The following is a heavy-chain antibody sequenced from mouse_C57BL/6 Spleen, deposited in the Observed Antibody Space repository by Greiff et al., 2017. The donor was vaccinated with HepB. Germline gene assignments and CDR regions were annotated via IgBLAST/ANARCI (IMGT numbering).Heavy chain of an antibody. CDR2: IYPGSGST. D-gene: IGHD3-2*02. J-gene: IGHJ4*01. CDR1: GYTFTSYW. V-gene: IGHV1-55*01. Sequence: QVHVKQPGAELVKPGASVKMSCKASGYTFTSYWITWVKQRPGQGLEWIGDIYPGSGSTNYNEKFKSKATLTVDTSSSTAYMQLSSLTSEDSAVYYCARRAQYAMDYWGQGTSVTVSS. CDR3: ARRAQYAMDY.